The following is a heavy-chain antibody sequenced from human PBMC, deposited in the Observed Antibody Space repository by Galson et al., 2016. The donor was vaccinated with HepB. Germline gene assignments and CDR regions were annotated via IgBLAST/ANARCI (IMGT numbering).Heavy chain of an antibody. CDR2: IFHTGSA. CDR3: VRGGTYYLSF. V-gene: IGHV4-4*02. D-gene: IGHD1-26*01. CDR1: GDSISNDIW. Sequence: SETLSLTCAVSGDSISNDIWWSWVRQPPGKGLEWIGEIFHTGSANYNPSLKSRVTISADKSKNQPSLTLTSVTAADTAVYYCVRGGTYYLSFWGQGTLVTVSS. J-gene: IGHJ4*02.